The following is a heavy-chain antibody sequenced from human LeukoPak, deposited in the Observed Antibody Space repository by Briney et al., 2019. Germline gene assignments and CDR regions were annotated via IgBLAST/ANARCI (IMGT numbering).Heavy chain of an antibody. V-gene: IGHV1-69*06. Sequence: SVKVSCKASGGTFSSYDISWVRQAPGQGLEWMGAIIPIFGTANYAQKFQGRVTITADKSTSTAYMELRSLRSEDTAVYYCARDSLNRRGYGDSRWYYYYYMDVWGKGTTVTVSS. CDR3: ARDSLNRRGYGDSRWYYYYYMDV. J-gene: IGHJ6*03. CDR2: IIPIFGTA. D-gene: IGHD4-17*01. CDR1: GGTFSSYD.